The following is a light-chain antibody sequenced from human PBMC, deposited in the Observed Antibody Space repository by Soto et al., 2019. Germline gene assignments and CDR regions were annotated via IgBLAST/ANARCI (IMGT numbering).Light chain of an antibody. CDR3: QQYTDSRT. Sequence: EIVLTQSPGTLSLSPGERATLSCRGRQSVSSSYLAWYQQKPGQAPRLLIYGASSRATGIPDRFSGSGSGTDFTLTISRLEPEDFAVYYCQQYTDSRTFGQGTKVDIK. CDR1: QSVSSSY. J-gene: IGKJ1*01. CDR2: GAS. V-gene: IGKV3-20*01.